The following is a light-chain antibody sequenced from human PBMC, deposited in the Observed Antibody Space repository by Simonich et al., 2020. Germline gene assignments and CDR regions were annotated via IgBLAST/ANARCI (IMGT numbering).Light chain of an antibody. CDR2: DDN. J-gene: IGLJ3*02. Sequence: NFMLTQPHSVSASPGKTVTISCTRSSGSIASNYVQWYQQRPGSAPTTVIFDDNQRPSGVPDLFAGSIDSSSNSASLTISGLKTEDEADYYCQSYDSSNWVFGGGTKLTVL. CDR1: SGSIASNY. CDR3: QSYDSSNWV. V-gene: IGLV6-57*03.